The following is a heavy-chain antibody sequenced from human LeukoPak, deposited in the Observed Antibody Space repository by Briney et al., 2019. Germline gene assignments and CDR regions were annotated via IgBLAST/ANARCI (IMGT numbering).Heavy chain of an antibody. D-gene: IGHD6-13*01. J-gene: IGHJ5*01. CDR1: GGSISRYY. V-gene: IGHV4-59*01. CDR3: ARLYTSSWAYWFDS. Sequence: SETLSLTSTVSGGSISRYYWSWIRQPPGKGLEWIAFIYYSGSTNYNPSLKSRVTISIDTSKNQFSLRLSSVTAADTAVYCCARLYTSSWAYWFDSWGQGTLVTVSS. CDR2: IYYSGST.